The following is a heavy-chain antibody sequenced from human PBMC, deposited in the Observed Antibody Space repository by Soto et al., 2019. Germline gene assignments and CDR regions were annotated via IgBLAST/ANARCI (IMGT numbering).Heavy chain of an antibody. CDR1: GDSISRYY. Sequence: SETLSLTCTVSGDSISRYYWSWIRQPPGKELEWIGYMYHSGSANYNPSLKSRVTMAVDTSKNQLSLNLNSVTAADTAVYYCARHLIVGSATSKFYYGMDVWGQGTTVTVSS. D-gene: IGHD1-26*01. J-gene: IGHJ6*02. V-gene: IGHV4-59*08. CDR3: ARHLIVGSATSKFYYGMDV. CDR2: MYHSGSA.